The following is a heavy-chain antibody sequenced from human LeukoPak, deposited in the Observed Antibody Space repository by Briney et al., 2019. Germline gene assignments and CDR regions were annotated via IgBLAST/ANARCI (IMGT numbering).Heavy chain of an antibody. Sequence: GGSLRLSCAASGFTFTNYPMHWVRQAPGKGLEWVAVLWSDGIKTDYADSVKGRFTISRDDSKNTLYLQMNSLRVEDTAVYYCARDGGSMYGSGSYYISAGFDVWGQGTTVTVSS. J-gene: IGHJ6*02. CDR3: ARDGGSMYGSGSYYISAGFDV. D-gene: IGHD3-10*01. CDR2: LWSDGIKT. CDR1: GFTFTNYP. V-gene: IGHV3-33*08.